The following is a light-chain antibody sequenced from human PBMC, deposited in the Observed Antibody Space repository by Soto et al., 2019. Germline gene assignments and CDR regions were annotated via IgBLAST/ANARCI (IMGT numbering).Light chain of an antibody. J-gene: IGKJ5*01. CDR2: DAS. Sequence: DIQMTQSPSSLSASVGDRVTITCQASQDISNYLNWYQQKPGKAPKLLIYDASNLETGVPSRFSGSGSGTDFTVTISSLQPEDIATYYCQQYDSCPITFGQGTRLEIK. CDR1: QDISNY. V-gene: IGKV1-33*01. CDR3: QQYDSCPIT.